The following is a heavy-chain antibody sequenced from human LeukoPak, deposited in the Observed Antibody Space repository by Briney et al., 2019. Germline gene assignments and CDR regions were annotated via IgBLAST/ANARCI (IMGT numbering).Heavy chain of an antibody. D-gene: IGHD6-13*01. CDR2: IYYSGST. CDR1: GGSISSHY. V-gene: IGHV4-59*11. CDR3: ARAREEQLDFDY. Sequence: SETLSLTCTVSGGSISSHYWSWIRQPPGKGLEWIGYIYYSGSTNYNPSLKSRVTISVDTSKNQFSLKLSSVTAADTAVYYCARAREEQLDFDYWGQGTLVTVSS. J-gene: IGHJ4*02.